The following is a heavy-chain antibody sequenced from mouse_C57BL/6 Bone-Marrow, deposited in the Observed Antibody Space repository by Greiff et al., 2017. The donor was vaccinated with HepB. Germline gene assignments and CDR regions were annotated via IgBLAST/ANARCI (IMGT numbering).Heavy chain of an antibody. Sequence: QVHVKQPGAELVKPGASVKMSCKASGYTFTSYWITWVKQRPGQGLEWIGDIYPGSGSTNYNEKFKSKATLTVDTSSSTAYMQLSSLTSEDSAVYYCARIWGHENFDYWGQGTTLTVSS. CDR2: IYPGSGST. J-gene: IGHJ2*01. CDR3: ARIWGHENFDY. D-gene: IGHD6-1*01. V-gene: IGHV1-55*01. CDR1: GYTFTSYW.